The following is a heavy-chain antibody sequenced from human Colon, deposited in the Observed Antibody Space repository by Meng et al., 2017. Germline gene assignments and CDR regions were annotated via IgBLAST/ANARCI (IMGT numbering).Heavy chain of an antibody. V-gene: IGHV4-39*06. CDR1: GDSMRNSRYY. Sequence: RLQLQESGPGLVKPSETLSLIGSVSGDSMRNSRYYWGWIRQPPGKGLDWIGCIHHSGSTYYKPSLKSRVTISVDTSNQQFSLKLTSVAAADTAVYYCGRVRGGDLRPYYFDYWGQGKLVTVSS. CDR3: GRVRGGDLRPYYFDY. CDR2: IHHSGST. J-gene: IGHJ4*02. D-gene: IGHD3-16*01.